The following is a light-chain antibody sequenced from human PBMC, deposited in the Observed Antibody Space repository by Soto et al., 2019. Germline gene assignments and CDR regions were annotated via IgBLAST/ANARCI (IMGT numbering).Light chain of an antibody. CDR2: AAF. CDR3: QQSYNTPRT. J-gene: IGKJ1*01. Sequence: DIQMTQSPSSLSASVGDRVTITCRASQSISSYLNWYQQKPGKAPNLLIAAAFSLQSGVPSRFSGSGSGTDFSLTISSLQPEDFATYYCQQSYNTPRTFGQGTKVEIK. V-gene: IGKV1-39*01. CDR1: QSISSY.